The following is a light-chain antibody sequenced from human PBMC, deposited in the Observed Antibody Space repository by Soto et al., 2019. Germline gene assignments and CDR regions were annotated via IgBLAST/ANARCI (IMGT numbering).Light chain of an antibody. V-gene: IGKV3-15*01. CDR2: DTS. CDR1: QSVHNN. CDR3: QQYEIWPLT. J-gene: IGKJ4*01. Sequence: EVGMTQSPATLSVSPGDRTTLSCSASQSVHNNLAWYQQKPGQAPRLLILDTSTSSTVIPIRLTGGGSGTEFTLTITSLQSKYSAVYYCQQYEIWPLTFGGGTKVVIK.